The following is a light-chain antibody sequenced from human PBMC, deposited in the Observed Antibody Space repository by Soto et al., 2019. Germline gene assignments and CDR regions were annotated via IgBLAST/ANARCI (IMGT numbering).Light chain of an antibody. J-gene: IGLJ1*01. V-gene: IGLV3-21*04. Sequence: SYELSQSPSLSVAPGQTARISCGGTNIGDKSVHWYQQRPGQAPVLVIFYDSARPSGIPERFSGSNFGNTATLTIARVEAGDEADYFCQVWDSSSDQGVFGSGTKLTVL. CDR2: YDS. CDR3: QVWDSSSDQGV. CDR1: NIGDKS.